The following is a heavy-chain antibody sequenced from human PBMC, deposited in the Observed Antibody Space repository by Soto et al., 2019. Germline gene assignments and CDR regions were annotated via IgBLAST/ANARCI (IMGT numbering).Heavy chain of an antibody. CDR3: AREGGARLNLGFDY. CDR1: GYTFTGYY. D-gene: IGHD1-26*01. CDR2: INPNSGGT. V-gene: IGHV1-2*02. J-gene: IGHJ4*02. Sequence: ASVKVSCKASGYTFTGYYMHWVRQAPGQGLEWMGWINPNSGGTNYAQKFQGRVTMTRDTSISTAYMELSRLRSDNTAVYYCAREGGARLNLGFDYWGQGTLVTVSS.